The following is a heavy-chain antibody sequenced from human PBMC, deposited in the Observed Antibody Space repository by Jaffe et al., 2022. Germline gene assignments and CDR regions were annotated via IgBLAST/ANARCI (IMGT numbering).Heavy chain of an antibody. CDR3: AHRPRVPYYYYMDV. CDR2: IYWNDDK. J-gene: IGHJ6*03. V-gene: IGHV2-5*01. CDR1: GFSLTSEGVG. D-gene: IGHD3-10*01. Sequence: QITLKESGPPLVKPTQTLTLTCTFSGFSLTSEGVGVGWFRQTPGKALEWLALIYWNDDKHYRPSLKTRLTITKDTFKNQVVLTMTNMDPVDSALYYCAHRPRVPYYYYMDVWGEGTTVTVSS.